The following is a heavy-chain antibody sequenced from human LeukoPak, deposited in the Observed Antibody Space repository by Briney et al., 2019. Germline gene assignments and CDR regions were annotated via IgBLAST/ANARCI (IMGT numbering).Heavy chain of an antibody. CDR1: GFTVSNNY. J-gene: IGHJ6*03. D-gene: IGHD2-2*01. CDR2: IYSGGST. Sequence: PGGSLRLSCAASGFTVSNNYMTWVRQAPGKGLEWVSLIYSGGSTYYAASVEGRFTISRDNSKNTVYLQMNSLRAEDTAVYYCAKDPRYCSSTSCYRDYYYYYMDVWGKGTTVTVSS. V-gene: IGHV3-66*01. CDR3: AKDPRYCSSTSCYRDYYYYYMDV.